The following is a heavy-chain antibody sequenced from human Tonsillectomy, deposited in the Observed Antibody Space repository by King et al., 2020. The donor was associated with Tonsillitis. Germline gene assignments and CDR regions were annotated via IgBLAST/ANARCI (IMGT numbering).Heavy chain of an antibody. CDR3: AKVGWEPTGGFDY. D-gene: IGHD1-26*01. Sequence: VQLVESGGGVVQPGRSLRLSCAASGFTFSSYGMHWVRQAPGKGLEWVAVISYDGSNKYYADSVKGRFTISRDNSKNTLYLQMNSLRAEDTAVYYCAKVGWEPTGGFDYWGQGTLVTVSS. J-gene: IGHJ4*02. CDR2: ISYDGSNK. CDR1: GFTFSSYG. V-gene: IGHV3-30*18.